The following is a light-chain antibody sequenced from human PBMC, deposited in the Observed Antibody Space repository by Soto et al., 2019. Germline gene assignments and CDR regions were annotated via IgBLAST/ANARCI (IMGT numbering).Light chain of an antibody. CDR3: TSNRRDNSQL. Sequence: HSPLAQPASVSASPGQSISISCTGTSSDVGAYTSVSWYQQHPHRAPQAITYMGTQQPSGVSTRFSGSTSGNAASLTISALHAVDEADYLCTSNRRDNSQLFGRGTKVIVL. V-gene: IGLV2-14*02. CDR1: SSDVGAYTS. CDR2: MGT. J-gene: IGLJ1*01.